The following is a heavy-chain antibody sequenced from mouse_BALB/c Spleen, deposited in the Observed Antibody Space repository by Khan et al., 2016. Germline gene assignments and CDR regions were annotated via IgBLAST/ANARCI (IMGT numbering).Heavy chain of an antibody. Sequence: QVQLQQSGAELVKPGASVKLSCKASGYTFTTSYMYFLKQRPGQGLEWIGEINPSNGDTNFNERFKSKATLTVDKSSSTTYMQCSSLTSEDSAVXYCTRAGYDYPFAYWGQGTLVTVSA. CDR2: INPSNGDT. V-gene: IGHV1S81*02. J-gene: IGHJ3*01. D-gene: IGHD2-4*01. CDR1: GYTFTTSY. CDR3: TRAGYDYPFAY.